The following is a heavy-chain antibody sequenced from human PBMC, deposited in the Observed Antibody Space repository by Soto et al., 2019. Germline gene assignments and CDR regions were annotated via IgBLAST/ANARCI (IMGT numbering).Heavy chain of an antibody. CDR1: GGSFSGYY. CDR2: VNHSGTT. Sequence: QVQLQQWGAGLLKPSETLSLTCAVYGGSFSGYYWTWIRQSPEKGLEWSGEVNHSGTTYYNPFLKTRVTISVHTPKNQFSLTMSSVTAADTAVYYCARGIGYCSSINCYSSRRLRFDSWGQGTLVTVSS. CDR3: ARGIGYCSSINCYSSRRLRFDS. V-gene: IGHV4-34*01. J-gene: IGHJ4*02. D-gene: IGHD2-2*01.